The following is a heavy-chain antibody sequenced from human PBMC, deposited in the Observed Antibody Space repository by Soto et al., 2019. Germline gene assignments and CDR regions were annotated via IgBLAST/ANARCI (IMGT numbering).Heavy chain of an antibody. CDR3: TSGPNWLQPLS. CDR1: GFTFGDYA. CDR2: IRSKAYGGTT. J-gene: IGHJ5*02. D-gene: IGHD5-18*01. Sequence: PGGSLRLSCTASGFTFGDYAMSWFRQAPGKGLEWVGFIRSKAYGGTTEYAASVKGRFTISRDDSKSIAYLQMNSLKTEDTAVYYCTSGPNWLQPLSWGQGTLVTVSS. V-gene: IGHV3-49*03.